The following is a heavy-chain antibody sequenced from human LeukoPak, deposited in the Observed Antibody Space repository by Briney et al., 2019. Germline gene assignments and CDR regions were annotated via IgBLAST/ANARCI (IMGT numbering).Heavy chain of an antibody. Sequence: ASAKVSCKASGYTFTSYYMHWVRQAPGQGLEWMGIINPSGGSTSYAQKFQGRVPMTRDTSTSTVYMELSSLRSEDTAVYYCARDGFVTTVVYGMDVWGQGTTVTVSS. V-gene: IGHV1-46*01. D-gene: IGHD4-17*01. CDR2: INPSGGST. CDR3: ARDGFVTTVVYGMDV. CDR1: GYTFTSYY. J-gene: IGHJ6*02.